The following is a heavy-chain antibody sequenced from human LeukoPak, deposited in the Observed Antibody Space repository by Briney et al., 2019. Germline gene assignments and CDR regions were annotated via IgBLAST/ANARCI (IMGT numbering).Heavy chain of an antibody. CDR1: AYSFTTYW. D-gene: IGHD2-2*01. CDR2: IYPGDSDT. Sequence: GESLKISCKGTAYSFTTYWIGWVRQMPGKGLEWMGIIYPGDSDTRYSPSFQGQVTISADKSISTAYLQWSSLKASDTAMYYRASKKDCTTTSCYWAFDMWGQGTMVTVSS. V-gene: IGHV5-51*01. CDR3: ASKKDCTTTSCYWAFDM. J-gene: IGHJ3*02.